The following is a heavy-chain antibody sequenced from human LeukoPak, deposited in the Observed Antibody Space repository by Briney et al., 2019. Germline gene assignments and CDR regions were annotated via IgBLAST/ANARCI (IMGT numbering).Heavy chain of an antibody. CDR3: ARGRSSSWYSNPIDY. Sequence: SETLSLTCTVSGGSISSYYWSWIRQPPGKGLEWIGYIYYSGSTNYNPSLKSRVTISVDTSKNQFSLKLSSVTAADTAVYYCARGRSSSWYSNPIDYWGQGSLVTVSS. CDR2: IYYSGST. D-gene: IGHD6-13*01. V-gene: IGHV4-59*01. CDR1: GGSISSYY. J-gene: IGHJ4*02.